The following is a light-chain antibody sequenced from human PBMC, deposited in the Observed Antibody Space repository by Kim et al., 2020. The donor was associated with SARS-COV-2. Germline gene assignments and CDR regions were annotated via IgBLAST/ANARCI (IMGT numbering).Light chain of an antibody. CDR1: KIGSKS. CDR3: QVWDTSSDHHYV. CDR2: FDS. V-gene: IGLV3-21*04. Sequence: PGKTARITCVRNKIGSKSVHWYRQKTGQAPVVVMCFDSDRPSGIPERFSGSNSGNTATLTISGVEAGDEADYYCQVWDTSSDHHYVFGTGTKVTVL. J-gene: IGLJ1*01.